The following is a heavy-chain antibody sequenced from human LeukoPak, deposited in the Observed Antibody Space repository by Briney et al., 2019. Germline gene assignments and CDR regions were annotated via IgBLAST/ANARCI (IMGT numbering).Heavy chain of an antibody. CDR1: GFTVSSDY. CDR3: ARGRGAANDAFDI. J-gene: IGHJ3*02. CDR2: IYSSSIT. Sequence: PGGPLRLSCAASGFTVSSDYMSWVRQAPGKGLEWVSVIYSSSITSYADSVKGRFTISRHNSKNTLYLQMNSLRADDTAVYYCARGRGAANDAFDIWGQGTMVTVSS. D-gene: IGHD3-10*01. V-gene: IGHV3-53*04.